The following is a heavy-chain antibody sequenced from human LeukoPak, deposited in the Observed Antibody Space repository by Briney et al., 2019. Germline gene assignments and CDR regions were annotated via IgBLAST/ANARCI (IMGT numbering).Heavy chain of an antibody. CDR1: GGSISSYY. J-gene: IGHJ3*02. Sequence: PSETLSLTCTVSGGSISSYYWSWIRQPPGKGLEWIGYIYYSGSTNYNPSLKSRVTISVDTSKNQFSLKLSSVTAADTAVYYCARGSGGDSDAFDIWGQGTMVTVSS. CDR3: ARGSGGDSDAFDI. D-gene: IGHD2-21*02. V-gene: IGHV4-59*01. CDR2: IYYSGST.